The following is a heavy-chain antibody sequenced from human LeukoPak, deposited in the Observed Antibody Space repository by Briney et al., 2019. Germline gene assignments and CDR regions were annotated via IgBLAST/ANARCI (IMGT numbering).Heavy chain of an antibody. Sequence: GGSLRLSCAASGFTFSSYSMNWVRQAPGKGLEWVSYISSSSSTIYYADSVKGRFTISRDNAKNSPYLQMNSLRAEDTAVYYCAREPTYYDFWSGYSWFDYWGQGTLVTVSS. CDR2: ISSSSSTI. D-gene: IGHD3-3*01. J-gene: IGHJ4*02. V-gene: IGHV3-48*01. CDR1: GFTFSSYS. CDR3: AREPTYYDFWSGYSWFDY.